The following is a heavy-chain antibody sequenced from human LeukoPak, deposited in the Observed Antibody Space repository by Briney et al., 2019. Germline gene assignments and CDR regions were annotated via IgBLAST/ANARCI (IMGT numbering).Heavy chain of an antibody. CDR3: AGVGYYYVGSIAC. J-gene: IGHJ1*01. Sequence: SETLSLTCAVSGYSISSGYFWAWIRQPPGKGLAWIGSISHSGSSYSKPSLKSRVIISVDTSNNQFSLKLTSVTAAATATYYSAGVGYYYVGSIACWGQG. D-gene: IGHD3-10*02. CDR2: ISHSGSS. CDR1: GYSISSGYF. V-gene: IGHV4-38-2*01.